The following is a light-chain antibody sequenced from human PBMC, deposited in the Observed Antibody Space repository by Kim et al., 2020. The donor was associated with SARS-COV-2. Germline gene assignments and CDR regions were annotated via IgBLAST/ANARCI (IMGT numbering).Light chain of an antibody. CDR2: AAS. V-gene: IGKV1-17*03. CDR1: QGINNY. Sequence: DIQMTQSPSAMSASVGDRVTITCRASQGINNYLAWLQQKPGKVPKGLIYAASSLQSGVPSRFSGSGSGTEFTLTISSLQPEDFATYYCLQHNTYPYTFGQGTKLEI. J-gene: IGKJ2*01. CDR3: LQHNTYPYT.